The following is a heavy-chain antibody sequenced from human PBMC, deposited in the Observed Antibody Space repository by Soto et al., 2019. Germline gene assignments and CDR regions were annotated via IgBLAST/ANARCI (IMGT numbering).Heavy chain of an antibody. CDR3: ASEHMAAGGHFDS. V-gene: IGHV1-3*01. CDR2: INAGNGNT. D-gene: IGHD6-13*01. Sequence: QVQLVQSGAEVKKPGASVKVSCKASGYTFTTYAMHWVRQAPGQRLEWMGWINAGNGNTKYSQKFQGRVTITRDTSASTAYMELKKLRSEATAVYYCASEHMAAGGHFDSWGQGTLVIVSS. J-gene: IGHJ4*02. CDR1: GYTFTTYA.